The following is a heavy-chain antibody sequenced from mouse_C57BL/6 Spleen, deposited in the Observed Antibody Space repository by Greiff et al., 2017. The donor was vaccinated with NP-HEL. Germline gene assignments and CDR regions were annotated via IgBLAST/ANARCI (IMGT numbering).Heavy chain of an antibody. V-gene: IGHV1-81*01. D-gene: IGHD1-1*01. CDR3: ARWGKDYGSSGAWFAY. J-gene: IGHJ2*01. CDR1: GYTFTSYG. Sequence: VHLVESGAELARPGASVKLSCKASGYTFTSYGISWVKQRTGQGLEWIGEIYPRSGNTYYNEKFKGKATLTADKSSSTAYMELRSLTSEDSAVYFCARWGKDYGSSGAWFAYWGQGTTLTVSS. CDR2: IYPRSGNT.